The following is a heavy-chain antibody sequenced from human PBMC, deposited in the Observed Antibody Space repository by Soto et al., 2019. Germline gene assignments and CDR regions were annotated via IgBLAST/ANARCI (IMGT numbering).Heavy chain of an antibody. Sequence: EVQLLESGGGLVQPGGSLRLSCAASGFTFSSYAMSWVRLAPGKGLEWFSSIGGSGGTYYADSVKGRFTISRDNSKNMLYLRLYSLRAEDTAMYYCAKGQGWSYYYDSWGQGTLVTVSS. CDR1: GFTFSSYA. CDR3: AKGQGWSYYYDS. CDR2: IGGSGGT. V-gene: IGHV3-23*01. D-gene: IGHD2-15*01. J-gene: IGHJ4*02.